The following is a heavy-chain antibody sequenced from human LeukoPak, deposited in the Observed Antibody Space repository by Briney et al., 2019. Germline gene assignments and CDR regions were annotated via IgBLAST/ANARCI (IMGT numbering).Heavy chain of an antibody. J-gene: IGHJ5*02. D-gene: IGHD2-2*01. Sequence: ASVKVSCKASGYTFTSYDINWVRQATGQGLEWMGWMNPNSGNTGYAQKFQGRVTMTRNTSISTAYMELSSLRSEDTAVYYCARGAGYCSSTSCYHWFDPWGQGTLVTVSS. V-gene: IGHV1-8*01. CDR2: MNPNSGNT. CDR1: GYTFTSYD. CDR3: ARGAGYCSSTSCYHWFDP.